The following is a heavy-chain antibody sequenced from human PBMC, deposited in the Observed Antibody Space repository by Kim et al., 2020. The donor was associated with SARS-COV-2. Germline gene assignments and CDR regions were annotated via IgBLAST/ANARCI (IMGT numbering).Heavy chain of an antibody. CDR3: ASQSIAARRGSGY. CDR1: GGSISSYY. CDR2: IYYSGST. Sequence: SETLSLTCTVSGGSISSYYWSWIRQPPGKGLEWIGYIYYSGSTNYNPSLKSRVTISVDTSKNQFSLKLSSVTAADTAVYYCASQSIAARRGSGYWGQGTL. J-gene: IGHJ4*02. D-gene: IGHD6-6*01. V-gene: IGHV4-59*08.